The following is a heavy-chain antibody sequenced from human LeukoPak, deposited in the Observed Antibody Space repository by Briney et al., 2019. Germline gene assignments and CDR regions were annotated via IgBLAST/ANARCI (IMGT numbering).Heavy chain of an antibody. CDR2: FDPEDGET. Sequence: VASVKVSCKVSGYTLTELSMHWVRQAPGKGLEWMGGFDPEDGETIYAQKFQGRVTMTEDTSTDTAYMELSSLRSEDTAVYYCATAHGHVYNSRRRDAFDIWGQGTMVTVSS. V-gene: IGHV1-24*01. J-gene: IGHJ3*02. CDR1: GYTLTELS. D-gene: IGHD5-24*01. CDR3: ATAHGHVYNSRRRDAFDI.